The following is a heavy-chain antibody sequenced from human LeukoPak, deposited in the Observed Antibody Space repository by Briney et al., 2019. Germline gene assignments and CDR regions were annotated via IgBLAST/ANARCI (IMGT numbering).Heavy chain of an antibody. Sequence: SGGSLRLSCAASGFTFSAYGMHWVRQAPGKGLEWVAVIYSDGSTKYYADSVKGRFTISRDNSENTLYLQMNSLRAEDTAVYYCAKDQVESSSWYPSSHYYGMDVWGQGTTVTVSS. V-gene: IGHV3-30*02. D-gene: IGHD6-13*01. CDR2: IYSDGSTK. CDR3: AKDQVESSSWYPSSHYYGMDV. J-gene: IGHJ6*02. CDR1: GFTFSAYG.